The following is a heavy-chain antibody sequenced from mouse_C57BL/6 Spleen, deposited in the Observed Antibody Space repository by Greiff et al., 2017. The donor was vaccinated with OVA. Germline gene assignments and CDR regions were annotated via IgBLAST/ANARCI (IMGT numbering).Heavy chain of an antibody. D-gene: IGHD2-10*02. CDR3: AREILGAY. J-gene: IGHJ3*01. V-gene: IGHV1-55*01. CDR2: IYPGSGST. CDR1: GYTFTSYW. Sequence: VKLKQPGAELVKPRASVKMSCKASGYTFTSYWITWVKQRPGQGLEWIGDIYPGSGSTNYNEKFKSKATLTVDTSSSTAYMQLSSLTSEDSAVYYCAREILGAYWGQGTLVTVSA.